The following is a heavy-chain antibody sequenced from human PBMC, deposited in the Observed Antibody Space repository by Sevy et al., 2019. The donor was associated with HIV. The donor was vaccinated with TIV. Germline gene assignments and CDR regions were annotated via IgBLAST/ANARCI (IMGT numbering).Heavy chain of an antibody. V-gene: IGHV3-23*01. CDR3: ARKYDSRGYFDY. J-gene: IGHJ4*02. Sequence: GGSLRLSCAASGFTFRNYAMNWVRQAPGKGLEWVSGISGTGGSGDKTNYADSVKGRFTISRDDSKNSLYLQLNTLRAEDTSIYYCARKYDSRGYFDYWGQGTLVTVSS. D-gene: IGHD3-22*01. CDR2: ISGTGGSGDKT. CDR1: GFTFRNYA.